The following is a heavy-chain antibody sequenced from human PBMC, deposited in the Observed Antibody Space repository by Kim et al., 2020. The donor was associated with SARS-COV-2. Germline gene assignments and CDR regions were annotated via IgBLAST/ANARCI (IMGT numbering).Heavy chain of an antibody. CDR3: ASGEAHYYYYYGMDV. CDR1: GFTFSSYS. Sequence: GGSLRLSCAASGFTFSSYSMNWVRQAPGKGLEWVSSISSSSSYIYYADSVKGRFTISRDNAKNSLYLQMNSLRAEDTAVYYCASGEAHYYYYYGMDVWGQGTTVTVSS. D-gene: IGHD7-27*01. J-gene: IGHJ6*02. V-gene: IGHV3-21*01. CDR2: ISSSSSYI.